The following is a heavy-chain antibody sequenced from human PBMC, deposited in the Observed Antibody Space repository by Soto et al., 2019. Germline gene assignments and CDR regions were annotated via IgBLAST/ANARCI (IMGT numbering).Heavy chain of an antibody. CDR3: AKPFGVAPYCSGGSCFSFDY. CDR2: ISGSGGST. Sequence: GGSLRLSCAASGFTFSSYAMSWVRQAPGKGLEWVSAISGSGGSTYYADSVKGRLTISRDNSKNTLYLQMNSLRAKNTAVYYCAKPFGVAPYCSGGSCFSFDYWGQGTLVTVSS. D-gene: IGHD2-15*01. J-gene: IGHJ4*02. V-gene: IGHV3-23*01. CDR1: GFTFSSYA.